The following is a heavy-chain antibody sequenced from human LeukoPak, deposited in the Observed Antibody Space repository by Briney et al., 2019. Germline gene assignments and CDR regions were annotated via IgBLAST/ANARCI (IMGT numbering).Heavy chain of an antibody. D-gene: IGHD6-13*01. CDR2: IKQDGSEK. CDR1: GFTFSSYW. V-gene: IGHV3-7*01. CDR3: ARAADLDYYYMDV. J-gene: IGHJ6*03. Sequence: GGSLRLSCAASGFTFSSYWMRWVRQAPGKGLEGVANIKQDGSEKYYVDSVEGRFTISRDNAKNSLYLQMNSPRAEDTAVYYCARAADLDYYYMDVWGKGTTVTVSS.